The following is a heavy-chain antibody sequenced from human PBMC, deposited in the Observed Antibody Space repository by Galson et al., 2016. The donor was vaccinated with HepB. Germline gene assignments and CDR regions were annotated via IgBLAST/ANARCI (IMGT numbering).Heavy chain of an antibody. D-gene: IGHD1-14*01. J-gene: IGHJ4*02. CDR1: GASISSMNW. CDR3: ASLDNRQGGKY. Sequence: SETLSLTCAVSGASISSMNWWSWVRQPPGKGLEWIGEIYHSGGTNYNPSLKSRVTISVDNSKNQFSLKLSSVTAADTAVYYCASLDNRQGGKYWGQGTLVTVSA. V-gene: IGHV4-4*02. CDR2: IYHSGGT.